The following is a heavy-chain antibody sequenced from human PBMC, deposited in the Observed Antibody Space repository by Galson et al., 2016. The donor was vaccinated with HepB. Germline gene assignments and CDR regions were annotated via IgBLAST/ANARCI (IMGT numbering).Heavy chain of an antibody. D-gene: IGHD3-22*01. CDR2: IYDSEMT. CDR1: GVSVNTDKYY. CDR3: ARDPLLNSIVGTFDI. J-gene: IGHJ3*02. Sequence: SETLSLTCKVSGVSVNTDKYYWNWIRQTPGKGLEWIGSIYDSEMTNYNPSLDSRVTISLDTSKNELSLTLTSVTAADTAVYYGARDPLLNSIVGTFDIWGQGTLVTVSS. V-gene: IGHV4-61*01.